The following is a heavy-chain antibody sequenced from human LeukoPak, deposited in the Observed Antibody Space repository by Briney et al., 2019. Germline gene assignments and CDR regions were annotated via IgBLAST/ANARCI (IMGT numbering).Heavy chain of an antibody. D-gene: IGHD1-26*01. V-gene: IGHV3-33*01. CDR1: GFTFSSYG. CDR2: IWYDGSNK. CDR3: ARGGSPPEALGDTFDI. J-gene: IGHJ3*02. Sequence: PGGSLRLSCAASGFTFSSYGMHWVRQAPVMGLEWVAVIWYDGSNKYYADSVKGRFTISRDNSKNTLYLQMNSLRAEDTAVYYCARGGSPPEALGDTFDIWGQGTMVTVSS.